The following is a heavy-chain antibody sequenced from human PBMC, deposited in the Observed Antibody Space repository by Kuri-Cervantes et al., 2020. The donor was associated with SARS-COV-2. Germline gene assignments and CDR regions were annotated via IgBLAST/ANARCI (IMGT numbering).Heavy chain of an antibody. V-gene: IGHV4-31*03. CDR3: ARADPSITIFGVVIIGAFDI. Sequence: LRLSCTVSGGSISSGGYYWSWIRQHPGKGLEWIGYIYYSGSTYYNPSLKSRVTISVDTSKNQFSLKLSSVTAADTAVYYCARADPSITIFGVVIIGAFDIWGQGTMVTVSS. CDR2: IYYSGST. J-gene: IGHJ3*02. D-gene: IGHD3-3*01. CDR1: GGSISSGGYY.